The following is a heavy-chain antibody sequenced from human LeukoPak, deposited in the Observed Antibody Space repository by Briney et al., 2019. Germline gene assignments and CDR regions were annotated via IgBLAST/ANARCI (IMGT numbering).Heavy chain of an antibody. D-gene: IGHD3-22*01. CDR1: GYTFTGYY. CDR2: IKPNSGGT. CDR3: ARGGRWLNYYDSSGPEY. J-gene: IGHJ4*02. V-gene: IGHV1-2*02. Sequence: ASVKVSCKASGYTFTGYYMHWVRQAPGQGLEWMGWIKPNSGGTNYAQKFQGRVTMTRDTSISTAYMELSRLRSDDTAVYYCARGGRWLNYYDSSGPEYWGQGTLVTVSS.